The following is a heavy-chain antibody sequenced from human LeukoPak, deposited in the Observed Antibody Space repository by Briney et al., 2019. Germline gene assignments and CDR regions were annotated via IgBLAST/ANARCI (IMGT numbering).Heavy chain of an antibody. CDR1: GGSISSGGYS. CDR2: IYHSGST. Sequence: SETLSLTCAVSGGSISSGGYSWSWIRQPPGKGLEWIGYIYHSGSTYYNPSLKSRVTISVDRSKNQFSLKLSSVTAADTAVYYCARAGPDGLISLWGQGTLVTVSS. D-gene: IGHD1-14*01. CDR3: ARAGPDGLISL. J-gene: IGHJ4*02. V-gene: IGHV4-30-2*01.